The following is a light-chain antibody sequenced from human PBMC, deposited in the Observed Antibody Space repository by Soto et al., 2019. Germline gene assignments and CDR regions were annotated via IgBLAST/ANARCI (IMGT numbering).Light chain of an antibody. CDR2: DAS. V-gene: IGKV3D-15*01. CDR3: QQYDNWPPLYT. Sequence: EIVMTQSPATLSVSPGERATLSCRASQSVNNNLAWYQQKPGQAPRLLIYDASTRATGIPARFRGNGSGTEFTLTISSLQSEDFAVYYCQQYDNWPPLYTFGQGTKVDIK. J-gene: IGKJ2*01. CDR1: QSVNNN.